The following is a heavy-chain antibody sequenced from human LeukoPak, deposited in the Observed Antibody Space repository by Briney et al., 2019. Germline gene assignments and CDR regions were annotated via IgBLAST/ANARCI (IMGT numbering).Heavy chain of an antibody. D-gene: IGHD3-22*01. J-gene: IGHJ4*02. Sequence: QSGGSLTLSCAASGLTFSSYWMHWVRPAPGKGLVWVTLISLGGSGTIYADSVEGRFTVSRDNAKNTLYLQMNSLRVEDTAVYYCARDWNHYDSESQYWGQGTLVTVSS. CDR2: ISLGGSGT. CDR1: GLTFSSYW. CDR3: ARDWNHYDSESQY. V-gene: IGHV3-74*01.